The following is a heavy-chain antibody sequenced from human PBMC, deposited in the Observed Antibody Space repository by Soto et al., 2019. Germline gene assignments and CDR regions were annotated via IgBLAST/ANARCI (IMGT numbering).Heavy chain of an antibody. CDR1: GFTFSRYS. J-gene: IGHJ4*02. CDR2: SGGDDDTT. Sequence: EVQLLESGGGLVQPGGSLRLSCAASGFTFSRYSMSWVRQAPGKGLEWVSGFRSGGDDDTTYYADSVRGRFTISRDNSKNTLFLQMNSLRAEDTAIYYCAKNVNSGTGSQFFDYWGQGTLVTVSS. D-gene: IGHD3-10*01. CDR3: AKNVNSGTGSQFFDY. V-gene: IGHV3-23*01.